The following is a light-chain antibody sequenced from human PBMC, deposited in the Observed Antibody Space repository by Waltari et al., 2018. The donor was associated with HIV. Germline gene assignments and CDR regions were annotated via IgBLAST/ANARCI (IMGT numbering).Light chain of an antibody. J-gene: IGKJ2*01. V-gene: IGKV3-20*01. Sequence: VLKPSPGTLSLSPGERATLSCRASQSVNANFSAWYQQRPGQAPRLLIYGASTRAPGIPDRFSGSGSGTDFTLTISRLEPEDFAVYYCHQYGNSPSTFGQGTTLDIK. CDR3: HQYGNSPST. CDR1: QSVNANF. CDR2: GAS.